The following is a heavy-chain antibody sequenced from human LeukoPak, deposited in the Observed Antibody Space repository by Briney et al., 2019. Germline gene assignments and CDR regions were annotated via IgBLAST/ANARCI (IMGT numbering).Heavy chain of an antibody. CDR2: IYYSGST. D-gene: IGHD3-3*01. CDR3: ARHRSDYDFWSGYYTGIGPFGD. CDR1: GGSISSSSYY. Sequence: SETLSLTCTVSGGSISSSSYYWGWIRQPPGKGLEWIGSIYYSGSTYYNPSLKSRVTISVDTSKNQFSLKLSSVTAADTAVYYCARHRSDYDFWSGYYTGIGPFGDWGQGTLVTVSS. V-gene: IGHV4-39*01. J-gene: IGHJ4*02.